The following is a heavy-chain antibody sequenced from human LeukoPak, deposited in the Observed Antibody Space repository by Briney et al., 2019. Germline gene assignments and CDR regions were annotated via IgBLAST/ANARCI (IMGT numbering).Heavy chain of an antibody. Sequence: GGSLRLSCAASGFTFSSYSMNWVRQAPGKGLEWVSSISSSSSYIYYADSVKGRFTISRDNAKNSLYLKMNSLRAEDTAVYYCARGPRTNFDYWGQGTLVTVSS. CDR3: ARGPRTNFDY. CDR2: ISSSSSYI. V-gene: IGHV3-21*01. D-gene: IGHD1-14*01. J-gene: IGHJ4*02. CDR1: GFTFSSYS.